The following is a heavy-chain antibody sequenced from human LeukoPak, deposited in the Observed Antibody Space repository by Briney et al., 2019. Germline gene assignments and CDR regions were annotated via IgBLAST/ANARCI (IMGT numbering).Heavy chain of an antibody. J-gene: IGHJ5*02. D-gene: IGHD3-3*01. CDR3: ARSEDYDFWSRRQYNWFDP. CDR1: GYTFSSYA. Sequence: ASVKVSCKASGYTFSSYAISWVRQAPGQGLEWMGSIIPIFGTANYAQKFQGRVTITTDESTSTAYMELSSLRSEDTAVYYCARSEDYDFWSRRQYNWFDPWGQGTLVTVSS. CDR2: IIPIFGTA. V-gene: IGHV1-69*05.